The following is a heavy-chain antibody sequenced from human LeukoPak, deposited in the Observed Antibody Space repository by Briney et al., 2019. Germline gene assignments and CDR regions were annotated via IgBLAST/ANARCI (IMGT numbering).Heavy chain of an antibody. CDR1: GFTFSNYW. CDR3: ARDGVEFYNWFDP. CDR2: IKHDGSED. V-gene: IGHV3-7*01. Sequence: GGSLRLSCAASGFTFSNYWMRWVRQAPGRRLEWVANIKHDGSEDYYLDSVKGRFTISRDNAKSSMWLQMNSLRDEDTAGYYCARDGVEFYNWFDPWGQGTLVTVSS. D-gene: IGHD2-21*01. J-gene: IGHJ5*02.